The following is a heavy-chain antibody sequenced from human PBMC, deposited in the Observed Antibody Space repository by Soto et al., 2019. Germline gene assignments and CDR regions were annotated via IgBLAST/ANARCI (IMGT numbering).Heavy chain of an antibody. Sequence: EVQLVQSGAEVKKPGECLKISCKGSGYTFTSNWIGWVRQMPGKGLEWMGIIYPGDSDTRYSPSFQGQVTISADKAIRTASVRWSCLGASNTAIYFCAGPSGLGAAVDICARGTMVIVSS. CDR1: GYTFTSNW. V-gene: IGHV5-51*01. CDR2: IYPGDSDT. J-gene: IGHJ3*02. CDR3: AGPSGLGAAVDI. D-gene: IGHD3-10*01.